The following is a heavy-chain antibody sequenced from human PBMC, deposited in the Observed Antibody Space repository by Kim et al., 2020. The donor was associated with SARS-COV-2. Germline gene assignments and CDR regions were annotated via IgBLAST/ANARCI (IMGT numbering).Heavy chain of an antibody. V-gene: IGHV4-59*01. CDR1: GGSISSYY. D-gene: IGHD3-22*01. J-gene: IGHJ3*02. Sequence: SETLSLTCTVSGGSISSYYWSWIRQPPGKGLEWIAYIYYSGSTNYNPSLKSRVTISVDTSKNQFSLKLSSVTAADTAVYYCAREGRGRQYYYDSSGPEKAFDIWGQGAMVTLSS. CDR2: IYYSGST. CDR3: AREGRGRQYYYDSSGPEKAFDI.